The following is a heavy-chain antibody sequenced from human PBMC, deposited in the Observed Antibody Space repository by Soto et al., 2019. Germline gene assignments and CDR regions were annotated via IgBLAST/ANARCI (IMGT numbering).Heavy chain of an antibody. D-gene: IGHD3-10*01. CDR3: AREGVHNYTEYYFDY. Sequence: GSLRLSCVASGFTFNTYAMNWVRQAPGKGLEWVSSISGIRDYIRYADSVKGRFTISRDNAKTSLYLQMNSLTAEDTAVYYCAREGVHNYTEYYFDYWGQGTLVTVSS. CDR2: ISGIRDYI. J-gene: IGHJ4*02. V-gene: IGHV3-21*06. CDR1: GFTFNTYA.